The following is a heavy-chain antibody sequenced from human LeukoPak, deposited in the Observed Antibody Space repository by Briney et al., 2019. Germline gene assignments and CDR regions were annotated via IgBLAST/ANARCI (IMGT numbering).Heavy chain of an antibody. CDR1: GFTFSSYA. CDR3: AKDLPYYYDSSGPGYYFDY. Sequence: GGSLRLSCAASGFTFSSYAMSWVRQAPVKELEWVSAISGSGGSTYYADSVKGRFTISRDNSKNTLYLQMNSLRAEDTAVYYCAKDLPYYYDSSGPGYYFDYWGQGTLVTVSS. J-gene: IGHJ4*02. CDR2: ISGSGGST. D-gene: IGHD3-22*01. V-gene: IGHV3-23*01.